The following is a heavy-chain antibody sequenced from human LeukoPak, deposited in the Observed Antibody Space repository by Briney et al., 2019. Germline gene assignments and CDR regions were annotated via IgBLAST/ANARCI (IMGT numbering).Heavy chain of an antibody. CDR3: AKGQGYMDV. J-gene: IGHJ6*03. CDR2: IRSKVNNYAT. Sequence: PGGSLRLSCAASGFIFSGAAMHWVRQAPGKGLEWVGRIRSKVNNYATAYAASVKGRFTISRDDSKNTAYLQMNSLGAEDTAVYYCAKGQGYMDVWGKGTTVTVSS. CDR1: GFIFSGAA. V-gene: IGHV3-73*01.